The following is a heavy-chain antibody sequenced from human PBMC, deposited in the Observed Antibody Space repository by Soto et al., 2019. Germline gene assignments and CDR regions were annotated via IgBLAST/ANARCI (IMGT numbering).Heavy chain of an antibody. CDR3: ARGRGLRFLFRGIGWFDP. Sequence: QVQLQQWGAGLLKPSETLSLTCAVYGGSFSGYYWSWIRQPPGKGLEWIGEINHSGSTNYNPSLKSRVTISVDTSKNQFSLKLSSVTAADTAVYYCARGRGLRFLFRGIGWFDPWGQGTLVTVSS. V-gene: IGHV4-34*01. CDR1: GGSFSGYY. D-gene: IGHD3-3*01. CDR2: INHSGST. J-gene: IGHJ5*02.